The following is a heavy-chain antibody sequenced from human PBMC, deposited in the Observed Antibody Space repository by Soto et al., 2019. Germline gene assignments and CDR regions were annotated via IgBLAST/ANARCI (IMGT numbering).Heavy chain of an antibody. CDR3: ARDSTPTVAGPSYNWFDP. J-gene: IGHJ5*02. V-gene: IGHV3-11*01. CDR1: GFTFSDYY. D-gene: IGHD6-19*01. Sequence: QVQLVESGGGLVKPGGSLRLSCAASGFTFSDYYMSWIRQAPGKGLEWVSYISSSGSTIYYADSVKGRFTISRDNAKNSMYLQMSSLRAEDTAVYYCARDSTPTVAGPSYNWFDPWGQGTLVTVSS. CDR2: ISSSGSTI.